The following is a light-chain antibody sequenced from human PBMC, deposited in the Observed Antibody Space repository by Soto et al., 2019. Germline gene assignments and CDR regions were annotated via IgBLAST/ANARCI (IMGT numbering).Light chain of an antibody. CDR3: QQYDSSPPSWT. CDR2: GAS. J-gene: IGKJ1*01. V-gene: IGKV3-20*01. CDR1: QSVRY. Sequence: ETVLTQSPGTLSLSPGERVTLSCRASQSVRYLAWYQQKPGQAPRLLIYGASSRATGIPDRFSGSGSGTDFTLTISRLEPEDCAVYYCQQYDSSPPSWTFGQGTTVEVK.